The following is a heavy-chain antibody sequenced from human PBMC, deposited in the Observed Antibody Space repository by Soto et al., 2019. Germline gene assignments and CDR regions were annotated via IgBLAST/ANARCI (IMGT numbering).Heavy chain of an antibody. CDR1: GGTFSSYA. CDR3: ARGQYQWLVPRYYFDY. J-gene: IGHJ4*02. Sequence: SVKVSCKASGGTFSSYAISWVRQAPGQGLEWMGGIIPIFGTANYAQKFQGRVTITADESTSTAYMELSSLRSEDTAVYYCARGQYQWLVPRYYFDYWGQGTLVTVSS. CDR2: IIPIFGTA. V-gene: IGHV1-69*13. D-gene: IGHD6-19*01.